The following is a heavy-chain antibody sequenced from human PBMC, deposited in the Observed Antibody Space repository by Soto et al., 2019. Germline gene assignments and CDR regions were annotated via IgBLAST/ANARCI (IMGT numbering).Heavy chain of an antibody. J-gene: IGHJ4*02. Sequence: SETLSLTCAVSGGSISSSNWRSWVRQPPGKGLEWIGEIYHSGSTNYNPSLKSRVTISVDKSKNQFSLKLSSVTAADTAVYYCARAKVFPDTYYFDYWGQGTLVTVSS. CDR2: IYHSGST. V-gene: IGHV4-4*02. CDR1: GGSISSSNW. CDR3: ARAKVFPDTYYFDY. D-gene: IGHD2-21*01.